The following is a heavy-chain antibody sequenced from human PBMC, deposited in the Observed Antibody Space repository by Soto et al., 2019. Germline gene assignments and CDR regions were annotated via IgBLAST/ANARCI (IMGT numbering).Heavy chain of an antibody. CDR2: IIPIFGTA. D-gene: IGHD6-6*01. Sequence: SVKVSCKASGGTFSSYAISWVRQAPGQGLEWMGGIIPIFGTANYAQKFQGRVTITADESTSTAYMELSSLRSEDTAVYYCARSPPREPVPSFWFDPWGQGTLVTVSS. V-gene: IGHV1-69*13. J-gene: IGHJ5*02. CDR3: ARSPPREPVPSFWFDP. CDR1: GGTFSSYA.